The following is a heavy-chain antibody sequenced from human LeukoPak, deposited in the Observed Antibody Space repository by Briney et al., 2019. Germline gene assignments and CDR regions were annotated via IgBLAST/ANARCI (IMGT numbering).Heavy chain of an antibody. CDR3: ARDQYYYGSGSAFDI. Sequence: GGSLRLSCAASGFTFSSYSMNRVRQAPGKGLEWVSSISSSSSYIYYADSVKGRFTISRDNAKNSLYLQMNSLRAEDTAVYYCARDQYYYGSGSAFDIWDQGTMVTVSS. CDR1: GFTFSSYS. J-gene: IGHJ3*02. V-gene: IGHV3-21*01. CDR2: ISSSSSYI. D-gene: IGHD3-10*01.